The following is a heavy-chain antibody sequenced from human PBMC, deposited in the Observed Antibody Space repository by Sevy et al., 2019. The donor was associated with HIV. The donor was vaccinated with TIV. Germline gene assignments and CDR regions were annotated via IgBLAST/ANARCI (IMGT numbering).Heavy chain of an antibody. J-gene: IGHJ6*02. Sequence: GSLRLSCAASGFAFTNYYAIHLVRQAPGKGLEWVALISYDGSDKYYADSVKGRFTISRDNFKNTLYLQMNSLTTEDTAVYYCARPRANYVDHYFFYAMDVWGQGTTVTVSS. CDR3: ARPRANYVDHYFFYAMDV. CDR2: ISYDGSDK. CDR1: GFAFTNYYA. V-gene: IGHV3-30-3*01. D-gene: IGHD4-17*01.